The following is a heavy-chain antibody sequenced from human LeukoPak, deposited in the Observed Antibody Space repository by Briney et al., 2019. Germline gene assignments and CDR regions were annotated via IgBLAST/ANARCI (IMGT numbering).Heavy chain of an antibody. CDR2: ISSSGGTI. J-gene: IGHJ3*02. D-gene: IGHD6-19*01. CDR1: GFTLSSNE. V-gene: IGHV3-48*03. Sequence: GGSLRLSCAASGFTLSSNEMNWARQAPGKGLEWLSYISSSGGTIHYVDSVKGRFTISRDNAKNSLFLQMNSLRAEDTAAYYCASGVHYSSGWIDIWGQGTMVTVSS. CDR3: ASGVHYSSGWIDI.